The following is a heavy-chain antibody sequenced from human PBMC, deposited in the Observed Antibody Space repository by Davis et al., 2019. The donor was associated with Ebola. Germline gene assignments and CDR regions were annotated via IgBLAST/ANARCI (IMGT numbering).Heavy chain of an antibody. CDR1: GYTFTNYG. CDR3: ARVWGYSYGFVAFDI. V-gene: IGHV1-18*04. CDR2: INPHNGNT. D-gene: IGHD5-18*01. Sequence: AASVKVSCKTSGYTFTNYGITWVRQAPGQGLEWMGWINPHNGNTNYAQNVQGRVTMTTDTSTGTAYLEVGSLRSDDTAVYYFARVWGYSYGFVAFDIWGQGTMVTVSS. J-gene: IGHJ3*02.